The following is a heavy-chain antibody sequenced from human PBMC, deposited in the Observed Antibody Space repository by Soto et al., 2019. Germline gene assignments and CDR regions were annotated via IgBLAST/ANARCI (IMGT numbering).Heavy chain of an antibody. D-gene: IGHD3-22*01. CDR1: GGSISSGGSS. CDR3: ARGALVVWNWFDP. J-gene: IGHJ5*02. V-gene: IGHV4-30-2*01. Sequence: PSETLSLTCAVSGGSISSGGSSWSWIRQPPGKGLEWIGYIYQSGSTYYNPSLKSRVTISVDRSKNQFSLKLSSVTAADTAVYYCARGALVVWNWFDPWGQGTLVTVSS. CDR2: IYQSGST.